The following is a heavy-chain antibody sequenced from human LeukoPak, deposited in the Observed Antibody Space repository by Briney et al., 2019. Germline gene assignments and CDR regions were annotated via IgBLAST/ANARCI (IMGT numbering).Heavy chain of an antibody. V-gene: IGHV3-33*01. J-gene: IGHJ4*02. CDR1: GFTFSSYG. CDR3: ARSMSAADY. CDR2: IWYDGSNQ. D-gene: IGHD6-13*01. Sequence: PGGCLRLSCGASGFTFSSYGMQWVRQAPGKGLEWVAVIWYDGSNQYYADSVEGRFTVSRDNSKNTLYLQMNSLRAEDTAVYYCARSMSAADYWGQGTLVTVSS.